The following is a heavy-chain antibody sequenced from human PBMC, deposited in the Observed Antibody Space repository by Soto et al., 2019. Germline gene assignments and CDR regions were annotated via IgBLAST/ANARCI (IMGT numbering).Heavy chain of an antibody. J-gene: IGHJ5*02. CDR2: IKQDGSEK. V-gene: IGHV3-7*01. CDR3: ARSSNGPRERFDP. D-gene: IGHD2-8*01. CDR1: GLTFSSYW. Sequence: GSLRLSCAASGLTFSSYWMSWVRQAPGKGLEWVANIKQDGSEKYYVDSVKGRFTISRDNAKNSLYLQMNSLRAEDTAVYYCARSSNGPRERFDPWGQGTLVTVSS.